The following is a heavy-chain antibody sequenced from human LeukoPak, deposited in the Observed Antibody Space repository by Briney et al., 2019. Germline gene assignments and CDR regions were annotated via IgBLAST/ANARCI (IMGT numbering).Heavy chain of an antibody. D-gene: IGHD6-13*01. CDR1: GGSISSYY. J-gene: IGHJ4*02. CDR3: ARDSYSSPLDY. Sequence: SETLSLTCTVSGGSISSYYWSWIRQPPGKGLEWIGYIYYSGSTNYNPSLKSRVTISVDTSKNQFSLKLSSVTAADTAVYYCARDSYSSPLDYWGQGTLVTVSS. CDR2: IYYSGST. V-gene: IGHV4-59*01.